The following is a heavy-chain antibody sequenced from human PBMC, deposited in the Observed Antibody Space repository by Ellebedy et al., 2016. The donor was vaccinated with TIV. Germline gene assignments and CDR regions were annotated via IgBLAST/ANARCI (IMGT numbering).Heavy chain of an antibody. CDR2: IWYDGGNK. CDR3: ARNRHVERGDCLDY. V-gene: IGHV3-33*01. Sequence: GESLKISCEASGFIFSNYGMHWVRQAPGKGLEWVAFIWYDGGNKYYADSVKGRFTISRDNSKNTLYLQMNNVGADDTAVFYCARNRHVERGDCLDYWGQGTLVTVSS. D-gene: IGHD2-21*02. J-gene: IGHJ4*02. CDR1: GFIFSNYG.